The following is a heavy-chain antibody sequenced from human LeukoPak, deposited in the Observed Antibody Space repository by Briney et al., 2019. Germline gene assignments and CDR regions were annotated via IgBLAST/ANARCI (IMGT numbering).Heavy chain of an antibody. Sequence: GGSLRLSCAASGFTFSSYGMLWVRQAPGKGLEWVAVISYDGSNKYYADSVKGRFTISRDNSKNTLYLKMNSLRAEDTAVYYCASSGWSYFDYGGQGTLVTVSS. CDR3: ASSGWSYFDY. CDR2: ISYDGSNK. V-gene: IGHV3-30*03. CDR1: GFTFSSYG. D-gene: IGHD6-19*01. J-gene: IGHJ4*02.